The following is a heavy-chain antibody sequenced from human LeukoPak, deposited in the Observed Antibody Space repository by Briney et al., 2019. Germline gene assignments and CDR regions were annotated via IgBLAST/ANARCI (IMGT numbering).Heavy chain of an antibody. CDR3: AKDPDIVVVTAEPLSAGY. Sequence: PGGSLRLSCAASGFTFSGYGMHWVRQAPGKGLEWVAFIRYDGSNKYYADSVKGRFTISRDNSKNTLYLQMNSLRAEDTAVYYCAKDPDIVVVTAEPLSAGYWGQGTLVTVSS. CDR1: GFTFSGYG. CDR2: IRYDGSNK. V-gene: IGHV3-30*02. D-gene: IGHD2-21*02. J-gene: IGHJ4*02.